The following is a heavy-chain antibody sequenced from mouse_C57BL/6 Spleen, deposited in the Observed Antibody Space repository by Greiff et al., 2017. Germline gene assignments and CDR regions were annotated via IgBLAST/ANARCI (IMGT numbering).Heavy chain of an antibody. J-gene: IGHJ4*01. D-gene: IGHD4-1*02. V-gene: IGHV1-39*01. CDR1: GYSFTDYN. CDR3: ARSLNWDEGIYYYAMDY. Sequence: VQLKQSGPELVKPGASVKISCKASGYSFTDYNMNWVKQSNGKSLEWIGVINPNYGTTSYNQKFKGKATLTVDQSSSTAYMQLNSLTSEDSAVYYCARSLNWDEGIYYYAMDYWGQGTSVTVSS. CDR2: INPNYGTT.